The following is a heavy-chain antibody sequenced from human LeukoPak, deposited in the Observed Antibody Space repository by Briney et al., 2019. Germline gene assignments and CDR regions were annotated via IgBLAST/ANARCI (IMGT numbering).Heavy chain of an antibody. D-gene: IGHD3-3*01. CDR2: IYVSGTT. J-gene: IGHJ4*02. Sequence: PGGSLRLSCAASGFTVRDSYMSWVRQAPGKRLEWVSFIYVSGTTFYAASVKGRFTISRDNSKNTLYLQMNSLRGEDTAVYYCAKDNRPSFGMIITYYFDYWGQGTLVTVSS. CDR1: GFTVRDSY. V-gene: IGHV3-66*03. CDR3: AKDNRPSFGMIITYYFDY.